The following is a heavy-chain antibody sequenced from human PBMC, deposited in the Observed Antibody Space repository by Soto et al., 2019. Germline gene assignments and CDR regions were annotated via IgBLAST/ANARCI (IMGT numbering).Heavy chain of an antibody. CDR2: MNPNSGNT. V-gene: IGHV1-8*01. D-gene: IGHD2-8*01. J-gene: IGHJ5*02. CDR1: GYTFPSYD. Sequence: VPLVQSGAEVKKPGASVKVSFQASGYTFPSYDINRVRQATGQGLEWMGWMNPNSGNTGYAQKFQGRVTMTRNTSISTAYMELSSLRSEDTAVYYCARGPLKGYCTNGVCYGNWFDPWGQGTLVTVSS. CDR3: ARGPLKGYCTNGVCYGNWFDP.